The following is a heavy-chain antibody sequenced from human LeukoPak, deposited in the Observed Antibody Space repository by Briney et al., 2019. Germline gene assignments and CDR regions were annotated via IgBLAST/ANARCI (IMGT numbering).Heavy chain of an antibody. J-gene: IGHJ5*02. V-gene: IGHV4-61*08. CDR1: GGSISSGGYY. D-gene: IGHD6-19*01. Sequence: PSQTLSLTCTVSGGSISSGGYYWSWIRQPPGKGLEWIGYIYYSGSTNYNPSLKSRVTISVDTSKNQFSLKLSSVTAADTAVYYCARRGSGWGNWFDPWGQGTLVTVSS. CDR2: IYYSGST. CDR3: ARRGSGWGNWFDP.